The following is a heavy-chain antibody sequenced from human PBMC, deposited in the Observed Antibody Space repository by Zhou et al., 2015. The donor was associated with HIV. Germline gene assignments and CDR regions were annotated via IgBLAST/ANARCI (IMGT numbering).Heavy chain of an antibody. CDR3: ARPANEIYGDYAPHLYRRSRYVGGTNGPYVPPSSYDS. CDR1: GYTFTSYG. J-gene: IGHJ5*01. CDR2: ISAYNGNI. Sequence: QVQLLQSAAEVKKPGASLKVSCKASGYTFTSYGITWVRQVPGQGLEWMGWISAYNGNIKYAQKFQGRVTMTTDTSTSTAYMELRSLRYDDTAIYYCARPANEIYGDYAPHLYRRSRYVGGTNGPYVPPSSYDS. V-gene: IGHV1-18*01. D-gene: IGHD4-17*01.